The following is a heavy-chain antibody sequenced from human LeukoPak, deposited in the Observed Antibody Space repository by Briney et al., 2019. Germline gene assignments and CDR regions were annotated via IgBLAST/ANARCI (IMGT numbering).Heavy chain of an antibody. J-gene: IGHJ5*02. CDR2: ISAYNGNT. V-gene: IGHV1-18*01. Sequence: ASVKVSCKASGYTFTSYGISWVRQAPGQGLEWMGWISAYNGNTNYAQKLQGRVTMTTDTSTSTAYMELRSLRSDDTAVYYCARVRISRTWYNWFDPWGQGTLVTVSS. CDR1: GYTFTSYG. CDR3: ARVRISRTWYNWFDP. D-gene: IGHD2-8*02.